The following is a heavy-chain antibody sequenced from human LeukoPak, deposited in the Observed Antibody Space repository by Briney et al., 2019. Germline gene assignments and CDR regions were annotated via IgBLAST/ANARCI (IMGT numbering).Heavy chain of an antibody. D-gene: IGHD3-22*01. CDR2: INYSGST. Sequence: SETLSLTCTVSGGSVSSGSYYWSWIRQAPGKGLEWIGHINYSGSTNYNPSLKSRVTISVDTSKNQFSLKLSFVTAADTAVYYCARKGDSSGYYPFDYWGQGTLVTVSS. J-gene: IGHJ4*02. V-gene: IGHV4-61*01. CDR3: ARKGDSSGYYPFDY. CDR1: GGSVSSGSYY.